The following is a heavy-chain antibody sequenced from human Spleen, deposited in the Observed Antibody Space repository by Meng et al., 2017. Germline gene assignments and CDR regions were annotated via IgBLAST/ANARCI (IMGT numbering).Heavy chain of an antibody. V-gene: IGHV3-74*01. D-gene: IGHD3-10*01. CDR2: INGDGTST. Sequence: GGSLRLSCAASGFTLSDYYMSWIRQAPGKGLVWVSRINGDGTSTNYADSVKGRFTISRDNARTTLYLQMNSLRAEDTAVYYCAKDLENVLLWFGESNYFDYWGQGTLVTVSS. CDR1: GFTLSDYY. J-gene: IGHJ4*02. CDR3: AKDLENVLLWFGESNYFDY.